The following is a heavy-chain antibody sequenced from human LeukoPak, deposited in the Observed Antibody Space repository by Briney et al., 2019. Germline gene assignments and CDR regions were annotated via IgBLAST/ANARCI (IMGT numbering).Heavy chain of an antibody. D-gene: IGHD2-2*01. J-gene: IGHJ5*02. CDR2: IGYDGSNK. CDR1: GFTFSNYG. Sequence: GGSLRLSCAASGFTFSNYGMHWVRQAPGKGLEWVAFIGYDGSNKYYTDSVKGRFTISRDNSKNTLYLQMNSLRAEDTAVYYCAKDGGRQYRLGRFDPWGQGTLVTVSS. V-gene: IGHV3-30*02. CDR3: AKDGGRQYRLGRFDP.